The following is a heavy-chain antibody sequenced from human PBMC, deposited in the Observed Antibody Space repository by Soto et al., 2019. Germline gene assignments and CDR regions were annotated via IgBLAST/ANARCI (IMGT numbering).Heavy chain of an antibody. V-gene: IGHV3-23*01. CDR1: GLTFSSYA. CDR3: AIHSSGWYGPFDY. Sequence: EVQQLESGGGLVQPGGSLRLSCAASGLTFSSYAMSWVRQAPGKGLEWVSAISGSGGSTYYADSVKGRFTISRDQSKNTLYLQMNSLRAEDTAVYDCAIHSSGWYGPFDYWGQGTLVTVSS. J-gene: IGHJ4*02. D-gene: IGHD6-19*01. CDR2: ISGSGGST.